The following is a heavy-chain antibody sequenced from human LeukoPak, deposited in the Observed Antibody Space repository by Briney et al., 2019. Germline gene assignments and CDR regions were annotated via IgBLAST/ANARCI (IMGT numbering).Heavy chain of an antibody. CDR1: GFSFNSYS. D-gene: IGHD1-14*01. CDR2: ISSSSSYI. V-gene: IGHV3-21*01. Sequence: GGSLRLSCAASGFSFNSYSMNWVRQAPGKGLEWVSSISSSSSYIYYADAVKGRFTISRDNAKNSLYLQMNSLRDEDPAVYYCARVLGMINQGQLDSWGQGTLVTVSS. J-gene: IGHJ4*02. CDR3: ARVLGMINQGQLDS.